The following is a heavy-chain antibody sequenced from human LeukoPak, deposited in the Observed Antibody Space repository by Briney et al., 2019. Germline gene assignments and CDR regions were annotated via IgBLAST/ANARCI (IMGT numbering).Heavy chain of an antibody. Sequence: PGGSLRLSCAASVFIFSTYGMYWVRQAPGKGLEWVAFIRHDGSIKNYADSVKGRSTISRGNSKNTLYLQMNSLRAEDTAVYFCAKDSLADIDYWGQGTLVTVSS. CDR1: VFIFSTYG. J-gene: IGHJ4*02. V-gene: IGHV3-30*02. CDR3: AKDSLADIDY. CDR2: IRHDGSIK. D-gene: IGHD3-16*01.